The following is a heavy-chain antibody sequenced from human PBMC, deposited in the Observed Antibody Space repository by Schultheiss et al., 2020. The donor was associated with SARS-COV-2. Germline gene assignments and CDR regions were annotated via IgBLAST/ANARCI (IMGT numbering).Heavy chain of an antibody. CDR1: GFTFSSYE. CDR3: ARGRDYGDYPYYFDY. J-gene: IGHJ4*02. Sequence: GGSLRLSCAASGFTFSSYEMNWVRQAPGKGLEWVSAISGSGGSTYYADSVKGRFTISRDNSKNTLYLQMNSLRAEDTAVYYCARGRDYGDYPYYFDYWGQGTLVTVSS. CDR2: ISGSGGST. V-gene: IGHV3-23*01. D-gene: IGHD4-17*01.